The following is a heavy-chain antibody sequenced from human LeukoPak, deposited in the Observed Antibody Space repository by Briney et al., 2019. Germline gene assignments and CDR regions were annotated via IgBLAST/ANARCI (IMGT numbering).Heavy chain of an antibody. J-gene: IGHJ4*02. Sequence: ASVKVSCKASGYTFTSYDINWVRQAPGQGLEWMGWINPNSGGTNYAQKFQGRVTMTRDTSISTAYMELSRLRSDDTAVYYCARGEDYGSGSYPLWGQGTLVTVSS. D-gene: IGHD3-10*01. CDR1: GYTFTSYD. CDR2: INPNSGGT. V-gene: IGHV1-2*02. CDR3: ARGEDYGSGSYPL.